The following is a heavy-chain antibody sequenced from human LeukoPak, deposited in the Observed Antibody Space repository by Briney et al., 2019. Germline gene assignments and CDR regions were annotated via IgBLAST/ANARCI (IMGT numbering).Heavy chain of an antibody. D-gene: IGHD3-22*01. Sequence: PGRSLRLSCAASGFTFDDYAMHWVRQAPGKGLEWVSGISWNSGSIGYADSVKGRFIISRDNAKNSLYLQMNSLRAEDTALYYCAKDMGGSGYLHYAFDIWGQGTMVTVSS. V-gene: IGHV3-9*01. CDR3: AKDMGGSGYLHYAFDI. CDR2: ISWNSGSI. CDR1: GFTFDDYA. J-gene: IGHJ3*02.